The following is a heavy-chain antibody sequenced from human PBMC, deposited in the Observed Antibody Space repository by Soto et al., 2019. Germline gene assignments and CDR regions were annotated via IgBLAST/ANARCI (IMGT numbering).Heavy chain of an antibody. V-gene: IGHV3-23*01. CDR2: ISGSGTGT. CDR3: AKAPVGLPGPAGRYGMDV. J-gene: IGHJ6*02. D-gene: IGHD2-21*01. Sequence: EVHLLESGGGLVQPGGSLRLSCAASGFTFSSYVMSWVRQAPGKGLEWVSAISGSGTGTSDADSVKGRFTISRDNDKNALSLQMTSLRAEVTAVYYCAKAPVGLPGPAGRYGMDVWAQGTTVTASS. CDR1: GFTFSSYV.